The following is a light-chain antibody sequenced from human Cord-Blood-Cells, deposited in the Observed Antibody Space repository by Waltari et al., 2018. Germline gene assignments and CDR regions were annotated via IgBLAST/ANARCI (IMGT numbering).Light chain of an antibody. V-gene: IGLV2-14*01. CDR3: SSYTSSSTWV. CDR1: RSDVGGYNY. CDR2: DVS. J-gene: IGLJ3*02. Sequence: QSALTQPASVSGSPGQSITLSCTGTRSDVGGYNYVSCYQQHPDKPPQLMIYDVSNRPSGVSNRFSGSKSGNTASLTISGLQAEDEADYYCSSYTSSSTWVFGGGTKLTVL.